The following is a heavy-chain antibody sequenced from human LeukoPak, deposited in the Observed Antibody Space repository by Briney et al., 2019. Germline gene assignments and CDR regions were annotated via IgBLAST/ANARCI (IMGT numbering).Heavy chain of an antibody. Sequence: PGGSLRLSCAASGFNFSTYWINWVRQAPGKGLEWVANINQDGREKYYVDSVKGRFTISRDNARNTLYLQMNSLRAEDTAVYYCARDFRNAGDYWGQGTLVTVSS. D-gene: IGHD1-14*01. V-gene: IGHV3-7*01. CDR1: GFNFSTYW. CDR3: ARDFRNAGDY. J-gene: IGHJ4*02. CDR2: INQDGREK.